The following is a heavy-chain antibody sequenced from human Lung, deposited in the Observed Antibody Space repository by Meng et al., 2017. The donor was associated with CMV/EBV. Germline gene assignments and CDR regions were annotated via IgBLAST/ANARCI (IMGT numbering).Heavy chain of an antibody. J-gene: IGHJ4*02. Sequence: QERQAQSGPGLVQPSQNPPPTCAISGDIVSSNSAAWPWIRQSPSRGLEWLGRTYYRSKWYHEYAVSVKSRITISPDTPKNQFSLQLNSMTPEDTAVYYCARGINGGCGDWGQGTLVTVSS. V-gene: IGHV6-1*01. CDR2: TYYRSKWYH. CDR3: ARGINGGCGD. D-gene: IGHD4-23*01. CDR1: GDIVSSNSAA.